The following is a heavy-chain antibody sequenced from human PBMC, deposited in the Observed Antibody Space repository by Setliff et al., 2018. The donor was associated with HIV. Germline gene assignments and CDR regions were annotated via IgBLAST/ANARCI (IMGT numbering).Heavy chain of an antibody. V-gene: IGHV3-49*04. CDR3: TRESGGKIDY. CDR2: IRHEAYGGTA. Sequence: PGGSLRLSCAASGFTFSDAWMTWVRQAPGKGLEWVGFIRHEAYGGTAEYDASVKGRFTISRDDSKSITYLQMNGLQTEDTAIYYCTRESGGKIDYWGQGTLVTVSS. CDR1: GFTFSDAW. J-gene: IGHJ4*02. D-gene: IGHD2-15*01.